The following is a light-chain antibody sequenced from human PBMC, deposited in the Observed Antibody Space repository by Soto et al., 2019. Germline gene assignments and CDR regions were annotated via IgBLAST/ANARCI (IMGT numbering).Light chain of an antibody. CDR1: SSDVGGYNY. Sequence: QSALTQPPSASGSPGQSVTISCTGTSSDVGGYNYVSWYQQHPGKAPRLMIYEVTKRPSGAPDRFSGSKSGNTASLTVSGLQAEDEADYYCISYAGLNIWVFGGGTKLTVL. CDR2: EVT. CDR3: ISYAGLNIWV. J-gene: IGLJ3*02. V-gene: IGLV2-8*01.